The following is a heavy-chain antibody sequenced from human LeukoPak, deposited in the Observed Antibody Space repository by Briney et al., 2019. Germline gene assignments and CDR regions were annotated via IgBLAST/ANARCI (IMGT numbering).Heavy chain of an antibody. D-gene: IGHD5-18*01. CDR3: ARDSHSYGYYYYYMDV. Sequence: SETLSLTCTVSGGSLSSHYWSWIRQPPGKGLEWIGYIYYSGNTNYNPSLKSRVTISVDTSKNQFSLKLSSVTAADTAVYYCARDSHSYGYYYYYMDVWGKGTTVTVSS. J-gene: IGHJ6*03. CDR1: GGSLSSHY. V-gene: IGHV4-59*11. CDR2: IYYSGNT.